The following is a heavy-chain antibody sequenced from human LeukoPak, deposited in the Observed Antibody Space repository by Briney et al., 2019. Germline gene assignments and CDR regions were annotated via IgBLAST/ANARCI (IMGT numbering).Heavy chain of an antibody. CDR3: ARIPYYDILTGYYGYYYYYGMDV. J-gene: IGHJ6*02. D-gene: IGHD3-9*01. Sequence: GGSLRLSCAASGFTFSSYSMNWVRQAPGKGLEWVSYISSSSSTIYYADSVKGRFTISRDNAKNSLYLQMNSLRAEDTAVYYCARIPYYDILTGYYGYYYYYGMDVWGQGTTVTVSS. V-gene: IGHV3-48*01. CDR2: ISSSSSTI. CDR1: GFTFSSYS.